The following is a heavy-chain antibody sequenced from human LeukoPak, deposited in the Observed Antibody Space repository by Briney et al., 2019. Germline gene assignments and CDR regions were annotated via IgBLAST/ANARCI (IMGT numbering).Heavy chain of an antibody. Sequence: GASVNVSCKASGYSFTDYYVHWVRQAPGQGLEWMAIINPAVGATIYAQKFQGRVTVTGDSSTSIVHLELSGLRSDDTARYYCARDLLRGSYYTPDYWGQGTLVTVSS. J-gene: IGHJ4*02. D-gene: IGHD1-26*01. CDR1: GYSFTDYY. CDR3: ARDLLRGSYYTPDY. CDR2: INPAVGAT. V-gene: IGHV1-46*01.